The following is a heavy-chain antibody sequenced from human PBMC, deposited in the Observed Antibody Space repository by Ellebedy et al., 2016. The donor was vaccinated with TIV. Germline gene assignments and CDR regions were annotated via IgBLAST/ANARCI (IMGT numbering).Heavy chain of an antibody. CDR2: ISNSSSYI. V-gene: IGHV3-21*04. Sequence: GESLKISCAASGFTFSSYSMNWVRQAPGKGLEWVSSISNSSSYIYYADSGKGRFTISRDNAKNSLYLQMNSLRAEDTALYYCAEVRYSSSWYDSWFDPWGQGTLVTVSS. J-gene: IGHJ5*02. D-gene: IGHD6-13*01. CDR1: GFTFSSYS. CDR3: AEVRYSSSWYDSWFDP.